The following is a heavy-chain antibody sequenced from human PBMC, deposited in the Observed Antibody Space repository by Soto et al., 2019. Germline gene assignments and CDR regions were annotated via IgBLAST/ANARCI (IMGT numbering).Heavy chain of an antibody. V-gene: IGHV1-18*01. Sequence: QGQLVQSGAEVKKPGASVKVSCKASVYTFTRYGISWVRQAPGQGLEWMGWISGYNGDTKYAQKFQGRVTMNIDTSTTTAFMELRSLTSDDTAVYYCAKNGQPPYYYYGLDVWGQGTTVTVSS. J-gene: IGHJ6*02. CDR1: VYTFTRYG. CDR3: AKNGQPPYYYYGLDV. CDR2: ISGYNGDT. D-gene: IGHD2-8*01.